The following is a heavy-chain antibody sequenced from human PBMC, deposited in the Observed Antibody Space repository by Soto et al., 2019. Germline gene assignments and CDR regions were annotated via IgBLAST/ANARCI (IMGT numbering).Heavy chain of an antibody. Sequence: TSETQCLTSSVSGDYISGDADYRALIRQPPGKTLEWVGMTLSSGGTSRNPSLRSRLSMSVDTARNQFSMRLTSVTAADTGVYFCAKGFSSGLYVDSWGRGTQVTVFS. D-gene: IGHD6-19*01. CDR3: AKGFSSGLYVDS. CDR2: TLSSGGT. CDR1: GDYISGDADY. V-gene: IGHV4-61*08. J-gene: IGHJ4*02.